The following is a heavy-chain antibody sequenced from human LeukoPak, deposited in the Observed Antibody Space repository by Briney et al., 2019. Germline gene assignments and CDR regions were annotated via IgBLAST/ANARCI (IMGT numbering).Heavy chain of an antibody. CDR3: ARDPKRYYYDRSGSAGEY. J-gene: IGHJ4*02. Sequence: SVKLSCNASGGTFSSYTISWVRQAPGQGLEWMGRIIPILGIANYAQKFQGRVTITADKSTSTAYMELSSMRSEDKAVDYCARDPKRYYYDRSGSAGEYWGQGTLVTVSS. CDR1: GGTFSSYT. CDR2: IIPILGIA. D-gene: IGHD3-22*01. V-gene: IGHV1-69*04.